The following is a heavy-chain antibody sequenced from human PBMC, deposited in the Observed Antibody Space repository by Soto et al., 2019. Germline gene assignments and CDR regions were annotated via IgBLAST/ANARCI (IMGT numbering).Heavy chain of an antibody. CDR1: GYTFTSYD. CDR3: ARAFRVAGNCFQH. J-gene: IGHJ1*01. V-gene: IGHV1-8*01. D-gene: IGHD6-19*01. CDR2: MNPNSGNT. Sequence: AASVKVSCKASGYTFTSYDINWVRPATGQGLEWMGWMNPNSGNTGYAQKFQGRVTMTRNTSISTAYMELSSLRSEDTAVYYCARAFRVAGNCFQHWGQGTLVIVSS.